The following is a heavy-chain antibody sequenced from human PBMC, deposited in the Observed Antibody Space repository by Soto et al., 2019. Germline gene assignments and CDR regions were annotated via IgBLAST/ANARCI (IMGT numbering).Heavy chain of an antibody. D-gene: IGHD6-19*01. Sequence: QMQLVESGGGVVQSGGSLRLSCAASGFTFSGHGMHWVRQAPGKGLEWVALIWFDGSKPDYADSVKGRFTISRDNSKNTMVLQMNSLRVDDTAVYFCAGDSWLQGQITSLDYWGQGTLVTVSS. CDR2: IWFDGSKP. CDR3: AGDSWLQGQITSLDY. J-gene: IGHJ4*02. CDR1: GFTFSGHG. V-gene: IGHV3-33*01.